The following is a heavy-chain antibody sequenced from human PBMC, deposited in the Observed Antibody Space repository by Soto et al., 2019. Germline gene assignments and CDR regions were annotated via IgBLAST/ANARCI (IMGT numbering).Heavy chain of an antibody. CDR2: MNPNSGNT. V-gene: IGHV1-8*01. CDR3: ATVGTAMIRAFDY. D-gene: IGHD5-18*01. J-gene: IGHJ4*02. Sequence: QVQLVQSGAEVKKPGASVKVSCKASGYTFTSYDINWVRQATGQGLEWMGWMNPNSGNTGYAQKFQGRVTMTRNTSIGTAYMELSSLRSEDTAVHFCATVGTAMIRAFDYWGQGTLVTVSS. CDR1: GYTFTSYD.